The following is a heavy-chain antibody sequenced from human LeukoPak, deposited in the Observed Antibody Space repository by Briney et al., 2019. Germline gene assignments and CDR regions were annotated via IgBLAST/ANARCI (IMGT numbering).Heavy chain of an antibody. V-gene: IGHV1-2*02. CDR1: GYTFTGYY. CDR2: INPNSGGT. Sequence: ASVKVSCKASGYTFTGYYMHWVRQAPGQGLEWMGWINPNSGGTNYAQKFQGRVTMTRDTSISTAYMELSRLRSDDTAVYYCARDKGYSSSSLRYFDLWGRGTLVTVSS. J-gene: IGHJ2*01. D-gene: IGHD6-6*01. CDR3: ARDKGYSSSSLRYFDL.